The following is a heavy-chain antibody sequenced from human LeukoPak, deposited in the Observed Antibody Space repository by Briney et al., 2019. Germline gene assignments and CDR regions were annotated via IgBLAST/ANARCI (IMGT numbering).Heavy chain of an antibody. Sequence: SVKVSCKASGGTSSSYAISWVRQAPGQGLEWMGGIIPIFGTANYAQKFQGRVTITADESTSTAYMELSSLRSEDTAVYYCARAPGYYYDSSGYSDAFDIWGQGTMVTVSS. D-gene: IGHD3-22*01. CDR3: ARAPGYYYDSSGYSDAFDI. J-gene: IGHJ3*02. CDR1: GGTSSSYA. V-gene: IGHV1-69*01. CDR2: IIPIFGTA.